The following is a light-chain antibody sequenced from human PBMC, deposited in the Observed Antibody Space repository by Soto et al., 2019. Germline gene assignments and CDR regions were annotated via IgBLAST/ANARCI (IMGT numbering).Light chain of an antibody. J-gene: IGLJ1*01. CDR2: EVN. V-gene: IGLV2-8*01. CDR1: SRTVGGYNF. Sequence: QSALTQPPSASGSPGQQFTFSGTGTSRTVGGYNFVSWYQKHPGKAPKLMIFEVNKRPSGVPDRFSGSKSGNTASLTVSGLQAEDEADYYCSSYAGINNLGVFGTGTKLTVL. CDR3: SSYAGINNLGV.